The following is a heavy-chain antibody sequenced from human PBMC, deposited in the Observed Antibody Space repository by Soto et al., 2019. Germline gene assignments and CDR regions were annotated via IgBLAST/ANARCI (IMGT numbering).Heavy chain of an antibody. CDR2: IIPIFGTA. CDR3: ARGWGYDSNDYYYAY. Sequence: QVQLVQSGAEVRKPGSSVKVSCKASGGTFSRHAISWVRQAPGQGLEWMGGIIPIFGTANHAEKFQGRGTIIGDESTSTVDMELSSLRSEGTAMYYCARGWGYDSNDYYYAYWGQGTLVIVSS. V-gene: IGHV1-69*01. D-gene: IGHD3-22*01. J-gene: IGHJ4*02. CDR1: GGTFSRHA.